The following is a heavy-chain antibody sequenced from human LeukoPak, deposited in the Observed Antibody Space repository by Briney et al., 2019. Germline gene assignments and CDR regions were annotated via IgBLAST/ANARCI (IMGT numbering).Heavy chain of an antibody. Sequence: GGSLRLSCAASGFTFSNAWMSWVRQAPGRGLEWVSAISGSGVSAYYADSVKGRFTISRDNSKNRLYLQMNSLRAEDTAVYYCAKAGDAWGYNSPLGGRFDYWGQGTLVTVSS. V-gene: IGHV3-23*01. CDR1: GFTFSNAW. J-gene: IGHJ4*02. CDR2: ISGSGVSA. D-gene: IGHD5-24*01. CDR3: AKAGDAWGYNSPLGGRFDY.